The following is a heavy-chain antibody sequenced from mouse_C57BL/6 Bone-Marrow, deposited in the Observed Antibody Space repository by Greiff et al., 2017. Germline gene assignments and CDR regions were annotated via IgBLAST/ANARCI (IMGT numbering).Heavy chain of an antibody. J-gene: IGHJ4*01. V-gene: IGHV2-2*01. CDR1: GFSLTSYG. Sequence: QVQLQQSGPGLVQPSQSLSITCTVSGFSLTSYGVHWVRQSPGKGLEWLGVIWSGGSTDYNAAFISRLSISKDNSKSQVFFKMNSLQADDTAIYYCARPTMITHYYAMDYWGQGTSVTVSS. CDR2: IWSGGST. D-gene: IGHD2-4*01. CDR3: ARPTMITHYYAMDY.